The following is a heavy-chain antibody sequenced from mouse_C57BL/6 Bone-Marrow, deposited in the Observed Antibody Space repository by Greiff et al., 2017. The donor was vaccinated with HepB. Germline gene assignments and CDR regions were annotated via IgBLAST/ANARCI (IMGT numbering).Heavy chain of an antibody. D-gene: IGHD4-1*01. V-gene: IGHV5-17*01. CDR3: ARGGGWDPLFDY. CDR2: ISSGSSTI. CDR1: GFTFSDYG. Sequence: EVQLQESGGGLVKPGGSLKLSCAASGFTFSDYGMHWVRQAPEKGLEWVAYISSGSSTIYYADTVKGRVTISRDKAKNTLFLQMTSLRSEDTAKYYCARGGGWDPLFDYWGQGTTLTVSS. J-gene: IGHJ2*01.